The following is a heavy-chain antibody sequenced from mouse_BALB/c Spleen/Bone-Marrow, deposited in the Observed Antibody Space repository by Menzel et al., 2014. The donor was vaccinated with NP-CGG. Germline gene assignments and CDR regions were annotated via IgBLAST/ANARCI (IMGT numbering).Heavy chain of an antibody. J-gene: IGHJ2*01. D-gene: IGHD1-2*01. V-gene: IGHV1-4*01. CDR2: INPSSGYT. Sequence: QVQLQQSGAELARPGASVKMSCKASGYTFTSYTMHWVKQRPGQGLEWVGYINPSSGYTNYNQKFKDKATLTADKSSSTAYMQLSSLTSEDSAVYYCARFITTATEYFDYWGPGHHSHSLL. CDR3: ARFITTATEYFDY. CDR1: GYTFTSYT.